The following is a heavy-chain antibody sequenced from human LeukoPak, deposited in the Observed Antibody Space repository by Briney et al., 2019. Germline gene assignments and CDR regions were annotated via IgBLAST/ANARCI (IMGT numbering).Heavy chain of an antibody. J-gene: IGHJ6*02. Sequence: GGSLRLSCAASGFTFSSYGMHWVRQAPGKGLGWVAVIWYDGSNKYYADSVKGRFTISRDNSKNTLYLQMNSLRAEDTAVYYCARGGSGFYYYYGMDVWGQGTTVTVSS. D-gene: IGHD6-19*01. CDR2: IWYDGSNK. CDR1: GFTFSSYG. CDR3: ARGGSGFYYYYGMDV. V-gene: IGHV3-33*01.